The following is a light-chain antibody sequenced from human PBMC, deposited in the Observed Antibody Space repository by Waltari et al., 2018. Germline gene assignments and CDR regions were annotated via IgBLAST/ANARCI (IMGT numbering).Light chain of an antibody. J-gene: IGLJ2*01. V-gene: IGLV2-23*03. Sequence: QSALIQPASVSGSPGQSITISCTGTSSDVGSYNLVSWYQQYPDKAPKLMIYEGSKRPSGVSNRFSGSKSGNTASLTISGLQAEDEADYYCCSYAGSSTFVVFGGGTKLTVL. CDR1: SSDVGSYNL. CDR2: EGS. CDR3: CSYAGSSTFVV.